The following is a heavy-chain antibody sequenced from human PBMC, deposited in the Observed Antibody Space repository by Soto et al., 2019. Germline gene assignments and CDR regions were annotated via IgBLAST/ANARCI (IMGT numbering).Heavy chain of an antibody. Sequence: ASETLSLTCAVSGGSISSSNWWSLVRQPPGKGLEWIGEIYHSGSTNYNPSLKSRVTISVDKSKNQFSLKLSSVTAADTAVYYCARTALQSGDFWSGHYQSDWGQGTLVTVSS. V-gene: IGHV4-4*02. CDR2: IYHSGST. D-gene: IGHD3-3*01. CDR3: ARTALQSGDFWSGHYQSD. J-gene: IGHJ4*02. CDR1: GGSISSSNW.